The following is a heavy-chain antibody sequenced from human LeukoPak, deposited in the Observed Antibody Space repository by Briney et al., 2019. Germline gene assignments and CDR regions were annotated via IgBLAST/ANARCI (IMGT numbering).Heavy chain of an antibody. Sequence: SETLSLICTVSGASISSYYWSWNRQPPGKGLEWIGDIYYSGSIKYNPSLKSRVTMSVDTSKNQFSLKLSSVTAADTAVYYCASRYCSGGSCYFDYWGQGTLVTVSS. J-gene: IGHJ4*02. D-gene: IGHD2-15*01. V-gene: IGHV4-59*08. CDR1: GASISSYY. CDR3: ASRYCSGGSCYFDY. CDR2: IYYSGSI.